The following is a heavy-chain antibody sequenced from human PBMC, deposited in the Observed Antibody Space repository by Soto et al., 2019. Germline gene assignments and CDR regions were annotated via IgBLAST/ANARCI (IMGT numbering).Heavy chain of an antibody. D-gene: IGHD3-16*01. CDR2: IIPILGET. J-gene: IGHJ6*02. V-gene: IGHV1-69*08. CDR3: ARGLGGRMDD. Sequence: QVRLVQSGAEVKKPGSSVRVSCKASGTIFSSYTISWVRQAPGQGLEWMGRIIPILGETNSAQKFQGRVTLTAYKSMNTAYMELNSLRLEDTALYYCARGLGGRMDDWGQGTTVTVSS. CDR1: GTIFSSYT.